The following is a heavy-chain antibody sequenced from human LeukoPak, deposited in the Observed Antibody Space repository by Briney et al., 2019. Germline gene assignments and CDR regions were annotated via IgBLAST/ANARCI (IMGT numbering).Heavy chain of an antibody. V-gene: IGHV3-33*01. Sequence: GRSLRLSCAASAFTFSSYGMHWVRQAPGKGLEWVAVIWFDGSNKHYADSVKGRFTISRDNSKDTLYLEMNSLRAEDTAVYYCARESRMGRGVDLQPFDYWGQGTLVTVSS. CDR1: AFTFSSYG. J-gene: IGHJ4*02. D-gene: IGHD3-10*01. CDR3: ARESRMGRGVDLQPFDY. CDR2: IWFDGSNK.